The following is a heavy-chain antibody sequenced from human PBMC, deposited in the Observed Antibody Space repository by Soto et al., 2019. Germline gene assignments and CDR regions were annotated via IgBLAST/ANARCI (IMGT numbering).Heavy chain of an antibody. CDR1: GYTFTSYG. CDR3: ARDYYKYYDSSGYYRSPAY. CDR2: ISAYNGNT. J-gene: IGHJ4*02. D-gene: IGHD3-22*01. Sequence: GVSVKVSCTASGYTFTSYGISWVRQAPGQGLEWMGWISAYNGNTNYAQKLQGRVTMTTDTSTSTAYMELRSLRAEDTAVYYCARDYYKYYDSSGYYRSPAYWGQGTLVTVSS. V-gene: IGHV1-18*01.